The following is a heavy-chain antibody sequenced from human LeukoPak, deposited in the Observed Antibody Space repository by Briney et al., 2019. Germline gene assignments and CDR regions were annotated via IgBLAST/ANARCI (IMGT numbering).Heavy chain of an antibody. CDR3: AKDLRYYVSGSYYEGATFDY. CDR1: GFTFSSYA. J-gene: IGHJ4*02. D-gene: IGHD3-10*01. CDR2: ISGSGGST. Sequence: GGSLRLSCAASGFTFSSYAMSWVRQAPGKGLEWVSAISGSGGSTYYADSVKGRFTISRDNSKNTLYLQMNSLRAEDTAVYYCAKDLRYYVSGSYYEGATFDYWGQGTLVTVSS. V-gene: IGHV3-23*01.